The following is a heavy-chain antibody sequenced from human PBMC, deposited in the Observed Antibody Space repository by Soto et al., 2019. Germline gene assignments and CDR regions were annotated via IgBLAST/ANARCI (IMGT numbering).Heavy chain of an antibody. D-gene: IGHD3-16*01. Sequence: EVQLVESGGGLVQPGGSLRISCTVSGFSFSSYWMSWVRQAPGKGLEWVASIKQDESEKYYVDSVKGRFTISRDNADDSLFLQMNSLSADDTAEYFCVRDVAFDYVNWGQGTLVTVSS. CDR2: IKQDESEK. V-gene: IGHV3-7*01. CDR1: GFSFSSYW. J-gene: IGHJ4*02. CDR3: VRDVAFDYVN.